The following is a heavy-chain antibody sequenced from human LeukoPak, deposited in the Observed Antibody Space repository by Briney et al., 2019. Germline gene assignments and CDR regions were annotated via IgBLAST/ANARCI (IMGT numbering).Heavy chain of an antibody. CDR1: GYTFTNYV. V-gene: IGHV1-3*01. CDR3: AKIGPGMDGSGYYSLDY. D-gene: IGHD3-22*01. J-gene: IGHJ4*01. Sequence: ASVKVSCKASGYTFTNYVIHWVRQAPGQRLEWMGWINGGNGNTKYSQKFQGRVTITRDTFASTAYMELSSLRSEDTAVYYCAKIGPGMDGSGYYSLDYWGQGTLVTVSS. CDR2: INGGNGNT.